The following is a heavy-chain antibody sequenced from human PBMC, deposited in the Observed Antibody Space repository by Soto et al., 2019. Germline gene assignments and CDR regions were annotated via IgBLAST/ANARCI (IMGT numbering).Heavy chain of an antibody. J-gene: IGHJ5*02. CDR3: ASARHIGP. V-gene: IGHV3-7*01. Sequence: GGSLRLSCAASGFTFSNCWMSWVRQAPGKGLEWVANIKQDGSESNYADSVKGRFTISRDNAENSPYLQMTSLRAEDTAVYYCASARHIGPWGQGTLVTVSS. D-gene: IGHD2-21*01. CDR2: IKQDGSES. CDR1: GFTFSNCW.